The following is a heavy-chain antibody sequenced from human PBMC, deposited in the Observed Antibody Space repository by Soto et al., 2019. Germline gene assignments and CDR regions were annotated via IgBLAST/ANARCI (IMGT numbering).Heavy chain of an antibody. Sequence: SVKVSCKASGGTFSSYAISWVRQAPGQGLEWMGGIIPIFGTANYAQKFQGRVTITADESTSTAYMELSSLRSEDTAVYYCARAGAESYRNYASHSNWFDPWGQGTLVTVSS. V-gene: IGHV1-69*13. CDR1: GGTFSSYA. CDR2: IIPIFGTA. J-gene: IGHJ5*02. D-gene: IGHD4-4*01. CDR3: ARAGAESYRNYASHSNWFDP.